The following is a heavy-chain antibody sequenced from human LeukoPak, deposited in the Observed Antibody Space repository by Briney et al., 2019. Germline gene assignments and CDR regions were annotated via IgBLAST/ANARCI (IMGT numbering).Heavy chain of an antibody. CDR2: INHSGST. J-gene: IGHJ6*02. Sequence: SETLSLTCAVYGGPFSGYYWSWIRQPPGKGLEWIGEINHSGSTNYNPSLKSRVTISVDTSKNQFSLKLSSVTAADTAVYYCARIPHSSGYYHRYYYYGMDVWGQGTTVTVSS. V-gene: IGHV4-34*01. CDR1: GGPFSGYY. CDR3: ARIPHSSGYYHRYYYYGMDV. D-gene: IGHD3-22*01.